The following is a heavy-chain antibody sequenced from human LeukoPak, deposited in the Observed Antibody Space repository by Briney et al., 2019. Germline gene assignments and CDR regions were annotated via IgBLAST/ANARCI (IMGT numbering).Heavy chain of an antibody. Sequence: SETLSLTCTVSGGSISSGGYYWTWIRQHPGKGLEWIGYIYYSGSTYYNPSLKSRVTMSVDTSKNQFSLKLSSVTAADTAVYYCARVGYGDYGTWDQGTLVTVSS. CDR1: GGSISSGGYY. V-gene: IGHV4-31*03. D-gene: IGHD4-17*01. J-gene: IGHJ5*02. CDR3: ARVGYGDYGT. CDR2: IYYSGST.